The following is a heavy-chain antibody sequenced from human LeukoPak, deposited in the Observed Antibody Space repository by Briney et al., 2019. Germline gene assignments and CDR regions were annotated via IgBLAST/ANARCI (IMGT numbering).Heavy chain of an antibody. CDR3: AGRSRSGWYYDY. V-gene: IGHV4-59*01. CDR2: IYYSGST. CDR1: GDSISGYY. D-gene: IGHD6-19*01. Sequence: SETLSLTCTVSGDSISGYYWSWIRQPPGKGLEWIGYIYYSGSTNYNPSLKSRATISVDTSKNQFSLKLSTVTAADTAVYFCAGRSRSGWYYDYWGQGTLVTVSS. J-gene: IGHJ4*02.